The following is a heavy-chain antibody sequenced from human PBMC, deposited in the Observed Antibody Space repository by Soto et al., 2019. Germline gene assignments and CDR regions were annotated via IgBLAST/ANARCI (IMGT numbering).Heavy chain of an antibody. CDR3: AVTDLPFRPLTEPTENGMDV. Sequence: ELVQSGPEAREPGTSVEVSCRASGFSFGDSAVQWVRQGRGQRLEWIGWIVVVNGNTNYAPRFEGRVTLIRDASTSTSHMELTSLSSDDTAVYFCAVTDLPFRPLTEPTENGMDVWGQGTTVTVSS. CDR1: GFSFGDSA. CDR2: IVVVNGNT. V-gene: IGHV1-58*01. J-gene: IGHJ6*02. D-gene: IGHD2-8*01.